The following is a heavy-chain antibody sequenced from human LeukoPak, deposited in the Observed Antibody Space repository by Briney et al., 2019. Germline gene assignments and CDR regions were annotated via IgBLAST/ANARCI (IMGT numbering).Heavy chain of an antibody. CDR3: VRVGWRVATSNYYFDY. V-gene: IGHV3-7*01. D-gene: IGHD5-12*01. Sequence: GGSLRLSCAASGFTFSSYWMSWVRQAPGKGLEWVANIKQDGSEKYYVDSVKGRFTISRDNAKNSLYLQMNSLRAEDTAVYYCVRVGWRVATSNYYFDYWGQGTLVTVSS. CDR2: IKQDGSEK. CDR1: GFTFSSYW. J-gene: IGHJ4*02.